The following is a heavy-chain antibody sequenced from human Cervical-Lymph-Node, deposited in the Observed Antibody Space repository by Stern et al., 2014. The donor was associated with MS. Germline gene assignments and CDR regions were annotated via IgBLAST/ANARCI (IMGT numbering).Heavy chain of an antibody. Sequence: QVQLVESGGGVVQPGRSLRLSCAASGFTFDSYAMHWVRQTPGKGLEWVALISYDGDNKYYADSVKGRFTISRDNSKNTLYLLMNSLRPENTALYYFARERFSSSSRLFDYWGQGALVTVTS. CDR1: GFTFDSYA. CDR3: ARERFSSSSRLFDY. J-gene: IGHJ4*02. V-gene: IGHV3-30-3*01. CDR2: ISYDGDNK. D-gene: IGHD6-6*01.